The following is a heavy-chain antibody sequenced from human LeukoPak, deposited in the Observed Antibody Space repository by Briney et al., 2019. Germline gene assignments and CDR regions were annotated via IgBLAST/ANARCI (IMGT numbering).Heavy chain of an antibody. CDR3: ARDGDTAMILFAFDM. J-gene: IGHJ3*02. Sequence: SETLSLTCTVSGGSISSGDYYCSWIRQPPGKGLEWIGYIYYSGSTYYNPSLKSRVTISVDTSKNQFSLKLSSVTAADTAVYYCARDGDTAMILFAFDMWGQGTMVTVSS. V-gene: IGHV4-30-4*08. CDR2: IYYSGST. CDR1: GGSISSGDYY. D-gene: IGHD5-18*01.